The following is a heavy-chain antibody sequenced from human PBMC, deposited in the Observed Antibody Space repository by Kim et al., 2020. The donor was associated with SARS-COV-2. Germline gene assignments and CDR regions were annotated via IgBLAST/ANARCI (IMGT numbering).Heavy chain of an antibody. CDR2: INPNNGGT. J-gene: IGHJ6*02. CDR1: GYTFTGYY. CDR3: ARARWLLSKGLYYGMDV. D-gene: IGHD1-26*01. V-gene: IGHV1-2*02. Sequence: ASVKVSCKASGYTFTGYYMHWVRQAPGQGLEWMGWINPNNGGTNYAQKFQGRVTMTRDTSISTAYMELSRLRSDDTAVYYCARARWLLSKGLYYGMDVWGQGTTVTVSS.